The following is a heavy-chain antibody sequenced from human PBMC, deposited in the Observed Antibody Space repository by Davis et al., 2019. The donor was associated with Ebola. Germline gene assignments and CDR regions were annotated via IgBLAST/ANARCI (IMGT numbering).Heavy chain of an antibody. CDR1: GFTFSDYY. CDR3: ARARRESTNRNWFDP. J-gene: IGHJ5*02. Sequence: PGGSLRLSCAASGFTFSDYYMSWIRQAPGKGLEWVSYISSSGSTIYYADSVKGRFTISRDNAKNSLYLQMNSLRAEDTAVYYCARARRESTNRNWFDPWGQGTLVTVSS. V-gene: IGHV3-11*04. D-gene: IGHD2-2*01. CDR2: ISSSGSTI.